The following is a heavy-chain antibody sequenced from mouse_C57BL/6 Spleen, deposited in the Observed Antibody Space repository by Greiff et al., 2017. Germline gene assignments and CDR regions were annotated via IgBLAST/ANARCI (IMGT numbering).Heavy chain of an antibody. CDR2: IFPGSGST. CDR1: GYTFTDSY. J-gene: IGHJ4*01. V-gene: IGHV1-75*01. D-gene: IGHD1-1*01. Sequence: VQLQPSGPELVKPGASVQISCKASGYTFTDSYINWVQQRPGQGLEWIGWIFPGSGSTYYNEKFKGKATLTVDKSSSTAYMLLSSLTSEDSAVYFCARSRDYYYYAMDYWGQGTSVTVSS. CDR3: ARSRDYYYYAMDY.